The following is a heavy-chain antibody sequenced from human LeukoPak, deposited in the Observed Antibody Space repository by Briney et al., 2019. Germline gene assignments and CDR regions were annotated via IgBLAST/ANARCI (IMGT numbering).Heavy chain of an antibody. CDR2: MTGPADTT. CDR3: AKGAEIDH. CDR1: GFNFNNFA. J-gene: IGHJ4*02. V-gene: IGHV3-23*01. Sequence: GGSLRLSCAASGFNFNNFAMSWARQAPGKGPEWLSAMTGPADTTYYAEPVKGRFTISRDYSKSMVYLQMNSLRVEDTAIYYCAKGAEIDHWGQGTLVTVSS.